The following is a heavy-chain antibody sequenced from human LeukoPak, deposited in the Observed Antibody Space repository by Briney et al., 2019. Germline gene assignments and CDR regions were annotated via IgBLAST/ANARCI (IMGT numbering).Heavy chain of an antibody. Sequence: SETLSLTCTVSGGSISSINSNYCSWIRQPPGKGLEWIGYIYNSGSTNYNPSLKSLVTISVDTSKNQFSLKLSSVTAADTAVYYCARQAGGNSGPFDYWGQGTVVTVSS. CDR3: ARQAGGNSGPFDY. CDR2: IYNSGST. CDR1: GGSISSINSNY. V-gene: IGHV4-59*08. J-gene: IGHJ4*02. D-gene: IGHD4-23*01.